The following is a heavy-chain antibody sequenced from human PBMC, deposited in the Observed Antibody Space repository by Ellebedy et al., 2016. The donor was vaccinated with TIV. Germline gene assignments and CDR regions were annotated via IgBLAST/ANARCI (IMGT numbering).Heavy chain of an antibody. D-gene: IGHD1-26*01. V-gene: IGHV3-13*01. CDR1: GFTFSSYD. CDR3: ARGYSGSYYDY. Sequence: GESLKISXAASGFTFSSYDMHWVRQATGKGLEWVSAIGTAGDTYYPGSVKGRFTISRENAKNSLYLQMNSLRAGDTAVYYCARGYSGSYYDYWGQGTLVTVSS. J-gene: IGHJ4*02. CDR2: IGTAGDT.